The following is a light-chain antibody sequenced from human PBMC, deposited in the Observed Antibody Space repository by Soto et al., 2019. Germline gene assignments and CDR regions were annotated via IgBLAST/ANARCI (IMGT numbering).Light chain of an antibody. CDR2: AAS. CDR1: QSISSY. V-gene: IGKV1-39*01. J-gene: IGKJ4*01. Sequence: DIQMTQSPSSLSASVGDRVTITCRASQSISSYLNWYQQKPGKAPKLLIYAASSLQSGVPSRFSGSGSGTDFTLTISSLQPKDFATYYCQQSYSTRPLTFGGGTKVEIK. CDR3: QQSYSTRPLT.